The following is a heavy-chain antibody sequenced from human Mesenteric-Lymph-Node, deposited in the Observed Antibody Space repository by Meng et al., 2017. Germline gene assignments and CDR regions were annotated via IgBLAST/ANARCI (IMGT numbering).Heavy chain of an antibody. V-gene: IGHV1-46*01. J-gene: IGHJ4*02. CDR3: AIILAAHFDY. CDR2: INPSGGST. CDR1: GYTFTSYY. Sequence: ASVKVSCKASGYTFTSYYMHWVRQAPGQGLEWMGIINPSGGSTSYAQKFQGRVTISVDTSKNQFSLKLSSVTASDTAVYYCAIILAAHFDYWGQGTLVTVSS. D-gene: IGHD3-3*01.